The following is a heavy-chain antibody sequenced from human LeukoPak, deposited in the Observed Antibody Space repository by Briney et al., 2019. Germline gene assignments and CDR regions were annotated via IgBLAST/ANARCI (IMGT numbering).Heavy chain of an antibody. Sequence: SVKVSCKASGGTFSSYTISWVRQAPGQGLEWMGRIIPILGIANYAQKFQGRVTITADKSTSTAYKELSSLRSEDTAVYYCARDQDYYDSSGYPYYFDYWGQGTLVTVSS. CDR3: ARDQDYYDSSGYPYYFDY. CDR1: GGTFSSYT. V-gene: IGHV1-69*04. J-gene: IGHJ4*02. D-gene: IGHD3-22*01. CDR2: IIPILGIA.